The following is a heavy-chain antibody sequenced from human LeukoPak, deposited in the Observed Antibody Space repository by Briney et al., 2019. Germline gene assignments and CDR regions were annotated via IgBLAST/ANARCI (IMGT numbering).Heavy chain of an antibody. CDR2: IYYSGST. CDR3: ARAYYGSGNTYYFDY. J-gene: IGHJ4*02. CDR1: GGSISSYY. V-gene: IGHV4-59*01. Sequence: SETLSLTCTVSGGSISSYYRSWIRQPPGKGLEWIGYIYYSGSTNYNPSLKSRVTISVDTSKKQFSLKLSSVTAADTAVYYCARAYYGSGNTYYFDYWGQGTLVTVSS. D-gene: IGHD3-10*01.